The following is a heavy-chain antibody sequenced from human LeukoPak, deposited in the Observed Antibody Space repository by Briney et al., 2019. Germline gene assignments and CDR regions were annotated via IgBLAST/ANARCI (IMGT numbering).Heavy chain of an antibody. J-gene: IGHJ4*02. Sequence: PSQTLSLTCTVSGGSITSGGHYWSWIRQPPGKGLEWIGEINHSGSTNYNPSLKSRVTISVDTSKNQFSLKLSSVTAADTAVYYCARGKHHYSSSWYPYFDYWGQGTLVTVSS. CDR3: ARGKHHYSSSWYPYFDY. D-gene: IGHD6-13*01. CDR2: INHSGST. CDR1: GGSITSGGHY. V-gene: IGHV4-34*01.